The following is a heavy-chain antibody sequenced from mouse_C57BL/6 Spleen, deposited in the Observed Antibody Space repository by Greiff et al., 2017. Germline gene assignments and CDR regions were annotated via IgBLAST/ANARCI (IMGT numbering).Heavy chain of an antibody. J-gene: IGHJ1*03. D-gene: IGHD1-1*01. CDR2: ISDGGSYT. Sequence: EVMLVESGGGLVKPGGSLKLSCAASGFTFSSYAMSWVRQTPEKRLEWVATISDGGSYTYYPDNVKGRFTISRDTAKNNLYLQMSHLKSEDTAMYYCARVYGSSPLWYFDVWGTGTTVTVSS. V-gene: IGHV5-4*03. CDR3: ARVYGSSPLWYFDV. CDR1: GFTFSSYA.